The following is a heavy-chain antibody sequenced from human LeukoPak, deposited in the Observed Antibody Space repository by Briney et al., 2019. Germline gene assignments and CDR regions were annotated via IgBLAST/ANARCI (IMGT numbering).Heavy chain of an antibody. CDR1: GYTFTNYY. J-gene: IGHJ5*02. Sequence: ASVKVSCKASGYTFTNYYMHWVRQAPGQGLEWMGIINPSDSSTNYTQKFQGRVTMTRDTSTSTVYMELSSLTSEDTAVYYCGRVPRDRSPLDLWGQGTLVTVSS. CDR3: GRVPRDRSPLDL. V-gene: IGHV1-46*01. D-gene: IGHD2-21*02. CDR2: INPSDSST.